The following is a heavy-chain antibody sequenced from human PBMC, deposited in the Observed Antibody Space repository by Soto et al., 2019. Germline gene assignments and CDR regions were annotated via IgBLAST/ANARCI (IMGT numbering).Heavy chain of an antibody. Sequence: TLSLTCTVSGGAISSGGYYWSWIRQHPGKGLEWIGYIYHSESNYYNPSLKRRVTISVDTSKNQFSLKLSSVTAADTAVYYCARVGYDCWSGLPPHRYYYYGMDVWGQGTTVTVSS. D-gene: IGHD3-3*01. V-gene: IGHV4-31*03. CDR3: ARVGYDCWSGLPPHRYYYYGMDV. CDR2: IYHSESN. J-gene: IGHJ6*02. CDR1: GGAISSGGYY.